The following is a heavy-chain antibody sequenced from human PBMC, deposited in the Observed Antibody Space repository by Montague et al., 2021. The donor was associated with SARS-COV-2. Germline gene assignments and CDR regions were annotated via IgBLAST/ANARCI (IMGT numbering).Heavy chain of an antibody. V-gene: IGHV1-2*02. CDR3: AREGTTYYYDSSGYPYYYYYGMDV. Sequence: SVKVSCKASGYTFTGYYMHWVRQAPGQGLEWMGWINPNSGGTNYAQKFQGRVTMTRDTSINTAYMELSRLRSDDTAVYYCAREGTTYYYDSSGYPYYYYYGMDVWGQGTTVTVSS. D-gene: IGHD3-22*01. CDR2: INPNSGGT. J-gene: IGHJ6*02. CDR1: GYTFTGYY.